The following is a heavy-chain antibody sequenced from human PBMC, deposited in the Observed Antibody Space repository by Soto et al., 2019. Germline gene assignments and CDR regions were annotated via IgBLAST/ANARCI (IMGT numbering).Heavy chain of an antibody. CDR1: GYTFTGYY. D-gene: IGHD6-13*01. Sequence: QVQLVQSGAEVKKPGASVKVSCKASGYTFTGYYMHWVRQAPGQGLEWMGWINPNSGDTNYAQKFQGWVTMTRDTSISTAYMELSRLRSVTATDTAMYYCAREQQLGHVKTFDHWGQGTLVTVSS. CDR3: AREQQLGHVKTFDH. V-gene: IGHV1-2*04. CDR2: INPNSGDT. J-gene: IGHJ4*02.